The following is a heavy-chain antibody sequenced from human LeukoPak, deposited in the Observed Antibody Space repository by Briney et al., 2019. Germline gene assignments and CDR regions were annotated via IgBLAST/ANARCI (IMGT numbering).Heavy chain of an antibody. D-gene: IGHD6-19*01. Sequence: SVKVSCKASGGTFSSYAISWVRQAPGQGLEWMGRIIPILGIANYAQKFQGRVTITADKSTSTAYVELSSLRSEDTAVYYCARARIAVADLYYYYGMDVWGQGTTVTVSS. CDR2: IIPILGIA. CDR1: GGTFSSYA. CDR3: ARARIAVADLYYYYGMDV. V-gene: IGHV1-69*04. J-gene: IGHJ6*02.